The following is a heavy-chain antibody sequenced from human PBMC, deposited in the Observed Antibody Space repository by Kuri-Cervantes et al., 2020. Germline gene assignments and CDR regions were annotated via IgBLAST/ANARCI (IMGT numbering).Heavy chain of an antibody. CDR1: GFTFSDYY. CDR2: ISGSGGST. V-gene: IGHV3-23*01. CDR3: AKDGWFGDLGD. Sequence: GGSLRLSCAASGFTFSDYYMSWVRQAPGKGLEWVSAISGSGGSTYYADSVRGRFTISRDNSKNTLYLQMNSLRAEDTAVYYCAKDGWFGDLGDWGQGTLVTVSS. D-gene: IGHD3-10*01. J-gene: IGHJ4*02.